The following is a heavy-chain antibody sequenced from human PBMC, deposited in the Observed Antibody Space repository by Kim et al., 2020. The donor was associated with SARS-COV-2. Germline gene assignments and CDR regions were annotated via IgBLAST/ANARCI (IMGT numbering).Heavy chain of an antibody. CDR3: VRDMFQGGAEV. V-gene: IGHV3-9*01. Sequence: GYADSWRGRFTVSRDKAKNSLFLQMNSLRGDDTAVYFCVRDMFQGGAEVWGQGTTVTVSS. D-gene: IGHD3-16*01. J-gene: IGHJ6*02.